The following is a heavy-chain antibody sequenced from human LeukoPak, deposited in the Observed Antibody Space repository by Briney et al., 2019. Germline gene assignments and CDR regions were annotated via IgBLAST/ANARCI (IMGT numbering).Heavy chain of an antibody. D-gene: IGHD6-13*01. CDR1: GFTFSDYY. J-gene: IGHJ3*02. CDR3: VRPIAAAGTGGDAFDI. CDR2: ISSSGSTI. Sequence: GGSLRLSCAASGFTFSDYYMSWIRQAPGKGLEWVSYISSSGSTIYYADSVKGRFTISRDNAKNSLYLQMNSLRAEDTAVYYCVRPIAAAGTGGDAFDIWGQGTMVTVSS. V-gene: IGHV3-11*04.